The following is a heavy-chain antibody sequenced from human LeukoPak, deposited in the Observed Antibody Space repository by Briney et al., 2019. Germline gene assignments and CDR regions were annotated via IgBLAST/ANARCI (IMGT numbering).Heavy chain of an antibody. CDR1: GYTFTAYY. D-gene: IGHD6-19*01. Sequence: ASVKVSCKASGYTFTAYYMHWVRQAPGQGLEWMGWINPNTGDTNYAQTFQGRVTMTRDTSITTAYMELSSLISDDTAVYYCARGMGFSSGWYIDNWGQGTLITVSS. V-gene: IGHV1-2*02. CDR2: INPNTGDT. J-gene: IGHJ4*02. CDR3: ARGMGFSSGWYIDN.